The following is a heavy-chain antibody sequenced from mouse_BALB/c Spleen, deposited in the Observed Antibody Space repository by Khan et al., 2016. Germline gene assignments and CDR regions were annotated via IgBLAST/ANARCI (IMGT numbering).Heavy chain of an antibody. J-gene: IGHJ4*01. V-gene: IGHV3-2*02. Sequence: EVQLQESGPGLVKPSQSLSLTCTVTGYSITSDYAWNWFRQFPGNKLEWMGYISYSGSTRYYPSLKSRISITRDTSRNQFFLQLNSLTTEDTATYYCARTPTAYDAMDYWGQGTSVTVSS. CDR3: ARTPTAYDAMDY. D-gene: IGHD1-2*01. CDR1: GYSITSDYA. CDR2: ISYSGST.